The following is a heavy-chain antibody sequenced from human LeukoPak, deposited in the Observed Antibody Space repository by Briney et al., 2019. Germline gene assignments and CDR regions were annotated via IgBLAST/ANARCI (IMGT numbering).Heavy chain of an antibody. J-gene: IGHJ3*01. D-gene: IGHD5-18*01. CDR1: GFNFSSYW. CDR3: AKEADTAMA. V-gene: IGHV3-74*01. Sequence: TGGFLRLSCAASGFNFSSYWMHWVRQAPGKGLVWVSRINTDGSSTNYADSVKGRFTISRDNAKNTLYLQMNSLRAEDTAVYYCAKEADTAMAWGQGTMVTVSS. CDR2: INTDGSST.